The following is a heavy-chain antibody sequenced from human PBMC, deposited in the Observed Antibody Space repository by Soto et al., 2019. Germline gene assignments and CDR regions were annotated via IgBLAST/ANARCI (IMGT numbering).Heavy chain of an antibody. D-gene: IGHD5-12*01. V-gene: IGHV1-69*12. CDR1: GGTYSIYA. CDR3: ARDLGSGYDPGDY. J-gene: IGHJ4*02. CDR2: IIPIIGTI. Sequence: QVLLVQSGAEVKKPGSSVKVSCKASGGTYSIYAVSWVRQAPGQGLEWMGGIIPIIGTINYAQRFQGRITITGDESTTTAYMELSSLKSEDTAVYYCARDLGSGYDPGDYWGQGTLVTVSS.